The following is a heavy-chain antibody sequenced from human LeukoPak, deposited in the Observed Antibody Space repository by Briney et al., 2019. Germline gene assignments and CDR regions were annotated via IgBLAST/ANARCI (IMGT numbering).Heavy chain of an antibody. D-gene: IGHD2-21*02. Sequence: GGSLRLSCAASGFTFSSYGMHWVRQAPGKGLEWGAVILYDGTNKYYADSVKGRFTISRDNSKNTLYLQMNSLRAEDTAVYYCARIGGDRHPIEYWGQGTLVTVSS. J-gene: IGHJ4*02. CDR2: ILYDGTNK. CDR3: ARIGGDRHPIEY. CDR1: GFTFSSYG. V-gene: IGHV3-33*01.